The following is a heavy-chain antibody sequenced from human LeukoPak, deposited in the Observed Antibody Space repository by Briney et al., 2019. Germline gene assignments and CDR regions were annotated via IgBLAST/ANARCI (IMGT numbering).Heavy chain of an antibody. CDR2: ISTNGTTI. CDR1: GFTFSHYY. Sequence: GGSLRLSCAASGFTFSHYYMSWIRQAPGRGLEWISYISTNGTTIYYADSVKGRFTISRDNAKISLYLQMNSLRAEDTALYYCARELDAFDIWGQGTVVTVSS. V-gene: IGHV3-11*04. J-gene: IGHJ3*02. CDR3: ARELDAFDI.